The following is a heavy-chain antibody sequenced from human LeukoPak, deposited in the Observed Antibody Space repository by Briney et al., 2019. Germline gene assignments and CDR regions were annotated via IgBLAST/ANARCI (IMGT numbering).Heavy chain of an antibody. D-gene: IGHD5-24*01. CDR3: ARDRYGDGFAHFDL. J-gene: IGHJ4*02. CDR1: GYTFTSYA. V-gene: IGHV1-2*02. Sequence: ASVKVSCKASGYTFTSYAMHWVRQAPGQGLEWMGWITPSGGTNYPQKFQGRVAITRDTSITTGYMDLSRLTSVDTAVYYCARDRYGDGFAHFDLGGRGAGVSV. CDR2: ITPSGGT.